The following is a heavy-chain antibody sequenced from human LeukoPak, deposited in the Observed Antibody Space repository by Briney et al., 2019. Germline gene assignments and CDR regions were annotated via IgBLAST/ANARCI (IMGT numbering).Heavy chain of an antibody. V-gene: IGHV4-4*02. CDR3: ARESGAFSPFGF. D-gene: IGHD1-26*01. Sequence: PSETLSLTCAVSGGSILSTNWWSWVRQPPGKGLEWIGEVHLSGASNYNPSLKSRVSRSIDKSRNHLSLELTSVTAADTAIYYCARESGAFSPFGFWGQGTLVTVSS. J-gene: IGHJ4*02. CDR1: GGSILSTNW. CDR2: VHLSGAS.